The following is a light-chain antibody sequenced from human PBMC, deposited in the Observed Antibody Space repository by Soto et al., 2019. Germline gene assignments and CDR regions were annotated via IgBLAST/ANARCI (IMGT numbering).Light chain of an antibody. CDR1: SSNIGSNY. J-gene: IGLJ2*01. CDR2: RDN. V-gene: IGLV1-47*01. Sequence: QSVLTQPPSASATPGQRVTLSCSGGSSNIGSNYVYWYHQLPGTAPKLLIYRDNQRPSGVPDRFSGSKSGTSASLAVSALRSEDEADYYCAAWDDSLSGVVFGGGTKLTVL. CDR3: AAWDDSLSGVV.